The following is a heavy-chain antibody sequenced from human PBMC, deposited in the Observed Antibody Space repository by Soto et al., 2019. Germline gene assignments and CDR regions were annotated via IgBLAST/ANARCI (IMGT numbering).Heavy chain of an antibody. CDR1: GYTFTGYF. CDR2: INPNSGGT. Sequence: ASVKVSCQASGYTFTGYFMHWVRQAPGQGLEWMGWINPNSGGTNYAQKFQGWVTMTRDTSISTAYMELSRLRSDDTAVYYCARELIVGCSGGSCYRDNAFDIWGQGTMVTVSS. D-gene: IGHD2-15*01. V-gene: IGHV1-2*04. CDR3: ARELIVGCSGGSCYRDNAFDI. J-gene: IGHJ3*02.